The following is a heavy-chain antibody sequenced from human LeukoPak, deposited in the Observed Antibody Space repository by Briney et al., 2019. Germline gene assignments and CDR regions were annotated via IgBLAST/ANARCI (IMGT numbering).Heavy chain of an antibody. Sequence: SSETLSLTCAVYGGSFSGYYWSWIRQPPGKGLEWIGEINHSGSTNYNPSLKSRVTISVDTSKNQFSLKLSSVTAADTAVYYCARIQIIYDILTGYYGGYFDYWGQGTLVTVSS. V-gene: IGHV4-34*01. D-gene: IGHD3-9*01. CDR3: ARIQIIYDILTGYYGGYFDY. CDR2: INHSGST. CDR1: GGSFSGYY. J-gene: IGHJ4*02.